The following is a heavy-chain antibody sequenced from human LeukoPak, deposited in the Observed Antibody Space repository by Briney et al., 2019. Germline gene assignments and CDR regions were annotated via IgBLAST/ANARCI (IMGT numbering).Heavy chain of an antibody. Sequence: GGSLTLSCAVSGFTFSGSAMHWVRQASGKGLEWVCRIRSKDNSYATAYATSVKARFTISRDDSKNTAYLQMNSLKTEDTAVYYCTRPGTMTNSGYWGQGTLVTVSS. CDR3: TRPGTMTNSGY. CDR2: IRSKDNSYAT. D-gene: IGHD3-22*01. CDR1: GFTFSGSA. J-gene: IGHJ4*02. V-gene: IGHV3-73*01.